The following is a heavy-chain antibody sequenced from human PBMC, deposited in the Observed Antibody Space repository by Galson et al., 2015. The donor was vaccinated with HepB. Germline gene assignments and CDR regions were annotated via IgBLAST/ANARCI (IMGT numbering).Heavy chain of an antibody. CDR1: GFSFDDYA. V-gene: IGHV3-49*04. J-gene: IGHJ6*02. Sequence: SLRLSCAASGFSFDDYALNWVRQAPGKGLEWVGFIRSKPYGGTTEFAASVKGRFIISRDDSASIAYLQMNSLKTEDTAVYYCTTTHYDFWSGYYGMDVWGQGTTVTVSS. CDR3: TTTHYDFWSGYYGMDV. CDR2: IRSKPYGGTT. D-gene: IGHD3-3*01.